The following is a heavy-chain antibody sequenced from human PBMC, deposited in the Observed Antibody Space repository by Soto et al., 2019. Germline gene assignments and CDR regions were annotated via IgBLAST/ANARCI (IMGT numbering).Heavy chain of an antibody. V-gene: IGHV3-7*01. J-gene: IGHJ1*01. CDR3: ARDGPTTLLGQSYQF. D-gene: IGHD1-1*01. CDR1: GFALNIFW. Sequence: EVHLVESGGGLVQPGDSLSLSCAASGFALNIFWMSWIRQAPGKGLEWVANMNQDGSEKYYVDSVKGRFRISRDNAKNSVYLQMDGLSVKDTAVYYCARDGPTTLLGQSYQFWGQGTLVTVSA. CDR2: MNQDGSEK.